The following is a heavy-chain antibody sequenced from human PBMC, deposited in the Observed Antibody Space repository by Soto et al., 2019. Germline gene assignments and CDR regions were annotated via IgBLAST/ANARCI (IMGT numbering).Heavy chain of an antibody. CDR3: ARQEAIAARPYYYYGMDV. CDR2: IYPGDSDT. J-gene: IGHJ6*02. CDR1: GYSFTSYW. V-gene: IGHV5-51*01. Sequence: GESLKISCQGSGYSFTSYWIGWVRQMPGKGLEWMGIIYPGDSDTRYSPSFQGQVTISADKSISTAYLQWSSLKASDTAMYYCARQEAIAARPYYYYGMDVWGQGTTVTVSS. D-gene: IGHD6-6*01.